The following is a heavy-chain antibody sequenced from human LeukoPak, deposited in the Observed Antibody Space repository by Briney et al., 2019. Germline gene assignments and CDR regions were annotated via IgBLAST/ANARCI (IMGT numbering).Heavy chain of an antibody. V-gene: IGHV3-11*01. CDR1: GFTFSDYY. Sequence: GGSLRLSCAASGFTFSDYYMSWIRQAPGEGLEWVSYISSSGSTIYYADSVKGRFTISRDNAKNSLYLQMNSLRAEDTAVYYCARTAMVAAVFDYWGQGTLVTVSS. D-gene: IGHD5-18*01. CDR3: ARTAMVAAVFDY. J-gene: IGHJ4*02. CDR2: ISSSGSTI.